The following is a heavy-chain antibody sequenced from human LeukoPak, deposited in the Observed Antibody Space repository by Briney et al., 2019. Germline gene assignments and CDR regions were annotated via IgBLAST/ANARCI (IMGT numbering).Heavy chain of an antibody. J-gene: IGHJ4*02. Sequence: SETLSLTCTVSGYSISSGYYWSWIRQPAGKGLEWIGRIYTSGSTNYNPSLKSRATVSVNTSQNQFSLELNSVAAADTAVYYCARLESGYFDWLRNAGYYFDYWGQGTLVTVSS. CDR3: ARLESGYFDWLRNAGYYFDY. CDR1: GYSISSGYY. CDR2: IYTSGST. D-gene: IGHD3-9*01. V-gene: IGHV4-61*02.